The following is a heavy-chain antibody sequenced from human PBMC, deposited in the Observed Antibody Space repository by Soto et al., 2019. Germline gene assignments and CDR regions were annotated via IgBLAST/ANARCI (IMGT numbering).Heavy chain of an antibody. V-gene: IGHV4-59*08. CDR1: DGSITGYY. CDR3: ARHLCSNGNCYAFDF. D-gene: IGHD2-15*01. Sequence: ETLSLTCTVSDGSITGYYWSWIRQPPGKELEWIGYIFHSGTTKYNPSLKSRLTISVDTSKNQFSLNLGSAAAADTAVYYCARHLCSNGNCYAFDFGGQGTLVTVSS. J-gene: IGHJ4*02. CDR2: IFHSGTT.